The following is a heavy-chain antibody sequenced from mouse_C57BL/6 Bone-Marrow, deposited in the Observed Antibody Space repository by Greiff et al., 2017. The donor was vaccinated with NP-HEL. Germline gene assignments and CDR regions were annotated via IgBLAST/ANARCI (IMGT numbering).Heavy chain of an antibody. D-gene: IGHD2-2*01. J-gene: IGHJ3*01. V-gene: IGHV10-3*01. CDR2: IRSKSSNYAT. Sequence: EVNLVESGGGLVQPKGSLKLSCAASGFTFNTYAMHWVRQAPGKGLEWVARIRSKSSNYATYYADSVKDRFTISRDDSQSMLYLQMNNLKTEDTAMYYCVRSFYYGYDEGFFYWGQGTLVTVSA. CDR1: GFTFNTYA. CDR3: VRSFYYGYDEGFFY.